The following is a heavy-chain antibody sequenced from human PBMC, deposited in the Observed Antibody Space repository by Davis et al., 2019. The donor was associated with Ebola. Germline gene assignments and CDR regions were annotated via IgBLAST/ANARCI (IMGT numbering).Heavy chain of an antibody. CDR2: IYHSGNT. CDR3: ARDSSPVPGRGPLDY. CDR1: GYSISSGYY. D-gene: IGHD1-1*01. Sequence: PSETLSLTCTVSGYSISSGYYWGWIRQPPGKGLEWIGNIYHSGNTYYNPSLKSRVTISGDTSKNQFSRKLSSVTAADTAVYYCARDSSPVPGRGPLDYWGQGTLVTVSS. J-gene: IGHJ4*02. V-gene: IGHV4-38-2*02.